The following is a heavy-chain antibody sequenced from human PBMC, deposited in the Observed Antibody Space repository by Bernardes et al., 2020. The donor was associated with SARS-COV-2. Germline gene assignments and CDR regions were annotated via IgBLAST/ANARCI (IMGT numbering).Heavy chain of an antibody. CDR3: AKGLGYCSSTSCYTAIVPTYYYYYYMDV. CDR2: ISGSGGST. CDR1: GFTFSSYA. Sequence: GGSLRLSCAASGFTFSSYAMSWVRQAPGKGLEWVSAISGSGGSTYYADSVKGRFTISRDNSKNTLYLQMNSLRAEDTAVYYCAKGLGYCSSTSCYTAIVPTYYYYYYMDVWGKGTTVTVSS. V-gene: IGHV3-23*01. D-gene: IGHD2-2*02. J-gene: IGHJ6*03.